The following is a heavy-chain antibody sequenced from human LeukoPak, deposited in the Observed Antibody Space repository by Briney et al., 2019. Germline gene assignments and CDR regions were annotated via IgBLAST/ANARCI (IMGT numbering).Heavy chain of an antibody. CDR2: INHSGST. D-gene: IGHD3-22*01. Sequence: SETLSLTCGVYGGSFSGYYWSWIRQPPGKGLEWIGEINHSGSTNYNPSLKSRVTISVDTSKSQFSLKLSSVTAADTAVYYCASMGYDSSGYYYGYFDYWGQGTLVTVSS. V-gene: IGHV4-34*01. J-gene: IGHJ4*02. CDR3: ASMGYDSSGYYYGYFDY. CDR1: GGSFSGYY.